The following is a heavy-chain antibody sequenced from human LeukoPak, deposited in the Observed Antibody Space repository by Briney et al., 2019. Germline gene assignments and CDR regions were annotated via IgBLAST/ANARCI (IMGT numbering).Heavy chain of an antibody. CDR3: AKDVSGSYSFDY. V-gene: IGHV3-30*18. CDR1: GSTFSSYG. Sequence: GGSLRLSCAASGSTFSSYGMHWVRQAPGKGLEWVAVISYDGSEIYYADSVKGRFTVSRDNSKNTLYLQMNSLRVEDTAVYYCAKDVSGSYSFDYWGQGALVTVAS. J-gene: IGHJ4*02. D-gene: IGHD3-10*01. CDR2: ISYDGSEI.